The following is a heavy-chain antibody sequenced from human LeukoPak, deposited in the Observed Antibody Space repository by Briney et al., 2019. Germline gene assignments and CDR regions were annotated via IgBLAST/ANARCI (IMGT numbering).Heavy chain of an antibody. V-gene: IGHV1-69*05. D-gene: IGHD2-15*01. CDR1: GGTFSSYA. Sequence: RASVKVSCKASGGTFSSYAISWVRQAPGQGLEWMGGIIPIFGTANYAQKFQGRVTMTRNTSISTAYMELSSLRSEDTAVYYCARDNGGRAMAYYYYYYMDVWGKGTTVTISS. CDR3: ARDNGGRAMAYYYYYYMDV. J-gene: IGHJ6*03. CDR2: IIPIFGTA.